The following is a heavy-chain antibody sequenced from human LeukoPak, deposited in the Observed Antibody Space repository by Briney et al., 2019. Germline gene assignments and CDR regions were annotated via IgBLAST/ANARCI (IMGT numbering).Heavy chain of an antibody. CDR2: ISSSSSTI. CDR1: GFTFSSYA. Sequence: GGSLRLSCAASGFTFSSYAMSWVRQAPRQELEWVSYISSSSSTIYYADSVKGRFTISRDNAKDSLYLQMNSLRDEDTAVYYCARDAPPLSIAAAGFDYWGQGTLVTVSS. CDR3: ARDAPPLSIAAAGFDY. D-gene: IGHD6-13*01. J-gene: IGHJ4*02. V-gene: IGHV3-48*02.